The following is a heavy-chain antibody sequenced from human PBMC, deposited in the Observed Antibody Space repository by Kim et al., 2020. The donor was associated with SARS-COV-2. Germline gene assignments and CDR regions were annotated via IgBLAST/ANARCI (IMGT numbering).Heavy chain of an antibody. D-gene: IGHD2-2*01. J-gene: IGHJ4*02. CDR3: ATGHSTTGYDY. V-gene: IGHV4-34*01. CDR2: INHSGFT. Sequence: SETLSLTCAVDGESFSGYYWSWIRQAPGKGLEWIGEINHSGFTNDNPSLQSRVSLSVDTSNNQFTLRLASVTAADTAIYYCATGHSTTGYDYWGQGALV. CDR1: GESFSGYY.